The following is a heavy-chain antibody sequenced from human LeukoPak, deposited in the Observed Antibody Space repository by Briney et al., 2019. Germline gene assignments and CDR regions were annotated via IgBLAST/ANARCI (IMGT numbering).Heavy chain of an antibody. J-gene: IGHJ6*04. V-gene: IGHV3-53*01. CDR1: GFTFSSYG. D-gene: IGHD3-9*01. Sequence: PGGSLRLSCAASGFTFSSYGMHWVRQAPGKGLEWVSVIYSGGSTYYADSVKGRFTISRDNSKNTLYLQMNSLRAEDTAVYYCARERRPYDILTGSNYYYGMDVWGKGTTVTVSS. CDR2: IYSGGST. CDR3: ARERRPYDILTGSNYYYGMDV.